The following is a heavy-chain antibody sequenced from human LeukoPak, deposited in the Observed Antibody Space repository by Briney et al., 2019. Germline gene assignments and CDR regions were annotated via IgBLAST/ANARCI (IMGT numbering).Heavy chain of an antibody. CDR2: MSSSGIT. J-gene: IGHJ4*02. CDR3: ALLGGGPPMATPDY. D-gene: IGHD3-10*01. Sequence: SETLSLTCTVSGGSVSGYYCSRIRQAPGKGLEWIGYMSSSGITSYNPSLKSRVTISVDTSMNQFSLKLTSVTVADTAVYSCALLGGGPPMATPDYWGQGTLVTVSS. V-gene: IGHV4-59*02. CDR1: GGSVSGYY.